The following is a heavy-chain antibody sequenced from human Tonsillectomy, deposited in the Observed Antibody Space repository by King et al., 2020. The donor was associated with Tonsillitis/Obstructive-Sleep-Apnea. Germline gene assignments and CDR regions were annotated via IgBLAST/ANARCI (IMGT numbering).Heavy chain of an antibody. CDR2: ISAYNGHT. CDR1: GYTFPNYG. J-gene: IGHJ4*02. V-gene: IGHV1-18*01. Sequence: QLVPSGAEVKKPGASVKVSCKASGYTFPNYGISWVRQAPGQGLEWMGWISAYNGHTNYAQKLQGRLTMTTDTSTSTAYLELRILRSDDTAVYYWAGDSMSHYYDSSAYYTSTDWGQGTLVSVSS. CDR3: AGDSMSHYYDSSAYYTSTD. D-gene: IGHD3-22*01.